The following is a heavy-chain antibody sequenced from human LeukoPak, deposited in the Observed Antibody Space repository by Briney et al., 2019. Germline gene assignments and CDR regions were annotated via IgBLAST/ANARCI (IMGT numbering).Heavy chain of an antibody. V-gene: IGHV1-24*01. D-gene: IGHD6-19*01. J-gene: IGHJ4*02. Sequence: GASVKVSCKVSGYTLTELSMHWVRQAPGKGLEWMGGFDPEDGETIYAQKFQGRVTMTEDTSTDTAYMELSSLRSEDTAVYYCARGIRIVSGWYRTSPETYYFDYWGQGTLVTVPS. CDR2: FDPEDGET. CDR3: ARGIRIVSGWYRTSPETYYFDY. CDR1: GYTLTELS.